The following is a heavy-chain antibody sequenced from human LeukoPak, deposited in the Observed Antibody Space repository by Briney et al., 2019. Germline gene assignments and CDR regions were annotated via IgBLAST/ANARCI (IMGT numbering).Heavy chain of an antibody. V-gene: IGHV4-59*08. CDR2: IYSSGST. J-gene: IGHJ4*02. CDR3: ARWYSSGWAFDY. CDR1: GGSISSNY. D-gene: IGHD6-19*01. Sequence: KPSETLSLTCTVSGGSISSNYWSWIRQPPGKGLEWIGYIYSSGSTKYNPSLKSRVTISVDTSKNRFSLKLSSVTAADRAVYYCARWYSSGWAFDYWGQGTLVTVSS.